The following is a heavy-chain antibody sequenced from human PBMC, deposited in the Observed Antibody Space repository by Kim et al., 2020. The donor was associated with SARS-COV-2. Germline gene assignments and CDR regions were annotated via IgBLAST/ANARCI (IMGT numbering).Heavy chain of an antibody. V-gene: IGHV3-21*01. CDR1: GFTFSSYS. CDR3: ARDQTREAYYDILTGYSVFDY. D-gene: IGHD3-9*01. Sequence: GGSLRLSCAASGFTFSSYSMNWVRQAPGKGLEWVSSISSSSSYIYYADSVKGRFTISRDNAKNSLYLQMNSLRAEDTAVYYCARDQTREAYYDILTGYSVFDYWGQGTLVTVSS. J-gene: IGHJ4*02. CDR2: ISSSSSYI.